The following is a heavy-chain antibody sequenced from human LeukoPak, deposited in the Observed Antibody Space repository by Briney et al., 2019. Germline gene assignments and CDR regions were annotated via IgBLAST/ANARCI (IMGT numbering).Heavy chain of an antibody. Sequence: GGSLRLSCAASESTFSRYSMSWVRQAPGKRLEWISYISGSSATIYYADSVKGRFTISRDNARNSLFLQMNSLRDEDTAVYYCARAGSYYPGYYFDCWGQGTLVTVSS. CDR1: ESTFSRYS. V-gene: IGHV3-48*02. J-gene: IGHJ4*02. D-gene: IGHD1-26*01. CDR3: ARAGSYYPGYYFDC. CDR2: ISGSSATI.